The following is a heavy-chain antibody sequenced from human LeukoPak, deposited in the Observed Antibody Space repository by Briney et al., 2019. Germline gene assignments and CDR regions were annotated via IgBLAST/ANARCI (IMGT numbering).Heavy chain of an antibody. CDR3: ARAGRYSTGCSAY. D-gene: IGHD2-8*02. J-gene: IGHJ4*02. V-gene: IGHV3-7*01. Sequence: PGGSLRLSWAASGFTLGDYGLGWTRQAPGKGLEWVAYIKQDGGEKYYVDSVKGRFTISRDNARNSLYLQMDSLGLEDRAVYYCARAGRYSTGCSAYWGQGTQVTVSS. CDR2: IKQDGGEK. CDR1: GFTLGDYG.